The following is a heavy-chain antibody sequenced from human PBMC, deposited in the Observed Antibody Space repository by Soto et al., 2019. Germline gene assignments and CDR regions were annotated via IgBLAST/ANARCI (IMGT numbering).Heavy chain of an antibody. V-gene: IGHV1-18*01. J-gene: IGHJ4*02. CDR2: ISAYSGST. CDR3: ARRPPPSRSGSSCYSHYFDY. CDR1: GYTFTSYG. Sequence: QVQLVQSGAEVKKPGASVKVSCKASGYTFTSYGLSWVRQAAAQGLEWMGWISAYSGSTKYAQKLQRRVTMTTATSTNFGSMDQRSLRSDDRAIYDCARRPPPSRSGSSCYSHYFDYWGQGTLVTVSS. D-gene: IGHD2-15*01.